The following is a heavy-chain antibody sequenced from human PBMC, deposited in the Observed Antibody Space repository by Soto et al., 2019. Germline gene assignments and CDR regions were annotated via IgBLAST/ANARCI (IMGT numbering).Heavy chain of an antibody. CDR2: INHSGST. Sequence: SETLSLTCAVYGGSFSGYYWSWIRQPPGKGLEWIGEINHSGSTNYNPSLKSRVTISVDSSKNQFSLKLSSVTAADTAVYYCARGLDIVVVTAIRRGLFDYWGQGTLVTVSS. CDR1: GGSFSGYY. D-gene: IGHD2-21*02. V-gene: IGHV4-34*01. J-gene: IGHJ4*02. CDR3: ARGLDIVVVTAIRRGLFDY.